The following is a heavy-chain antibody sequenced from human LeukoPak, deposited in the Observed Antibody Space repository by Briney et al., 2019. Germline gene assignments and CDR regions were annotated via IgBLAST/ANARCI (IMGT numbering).Heavy chain of an antibody. D-gene: IGHD6-19*01. V-gene: IGHV4-39*07. CDR2: IYYSGST. CDR1: GGSISSSTSGWGWY. Sequence: SETLSLTCTVSGGSISSSTSGWGWYWGWIRQPPGKGLEWIGSIYYSGSTYYNPSLKGRVTISVDTSKNQFSMNLNYCAQLVAGTHYHFDYWGQGTLVTVSS. CDR3: FDY. J-gene: IGHJ4*02.